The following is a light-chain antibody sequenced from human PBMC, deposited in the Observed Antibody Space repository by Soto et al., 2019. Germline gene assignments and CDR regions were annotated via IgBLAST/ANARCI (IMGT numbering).Light chain of an antibody. J-gene: IGKJ1*01. V-gene: IGKV3-20*01. CDR1: QSVSRNY. Sequence: EILVTQSPGTLSLSPGERATLSCRASQSVSRNYVAWYQQKPGQSPRLLIYGASTRATGVPYRFSGRGSGTDFTLTINGLEPEDIAVYHCQQYGSSPWTFGQGTQV. CDR2: GAS. CDR3: QQYGSSPWT.